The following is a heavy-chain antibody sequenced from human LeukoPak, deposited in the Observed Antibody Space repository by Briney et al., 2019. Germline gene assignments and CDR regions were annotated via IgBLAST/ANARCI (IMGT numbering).Heavy chain of an antibody. CDR2: MHHSGST. V-gene: IGHV4-38-2*01. D-gene: IGHD3-16*01. CDR3: ARFDYLWGEGYGMDAFDL. J-gene: IGHJ3*01. Sequence: SETLSLTCAVSGYSISNGFAWGWVRQPPGKGLEWIGNMHHSGSTYYNPSLKNRVTISVDRSKNRFSLNLSSVTAADTAVYYCARFDYLWGEGYGMDAFDLWGQGTLVTVSS. CDR1: GYSISNGFA.